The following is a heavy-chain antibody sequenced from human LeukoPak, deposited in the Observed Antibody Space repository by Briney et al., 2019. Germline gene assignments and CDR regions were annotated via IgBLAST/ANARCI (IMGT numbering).Heavy chain of an antibody. V-gene: IGHV1-8*03. CDR3: ARGGVVVDLDY. CDR2: MNPNSGNT. J-gene: IGHJ4*02. CDR1: GYTFTSYG. D-gene: IGHD3-22*01. Sequence: GASVKVSCKASGYTFTSYGISWVRQATGQGLEWMGWMNPNSGNTGYAQKFQGRVTITRNTSISTAYMELSSLRSEDTAVYYCARGGVVVDLDYWGQGTLVTVSS.